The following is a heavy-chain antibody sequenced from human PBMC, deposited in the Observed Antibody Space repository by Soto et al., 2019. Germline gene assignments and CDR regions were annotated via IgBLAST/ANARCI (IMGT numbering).Heavy chain of an antibody. CDR1: GFTFSTYA. D-gene: IGHD2-15*01. CDR2: LTSSGT. CDR3: ANNLDLRSRGNGFHYFDS. J-gene: IGHJ4*02. Sequence: EVQLLESGGGLVQPGGSLRLSCAASGFTFSTYAMNWVRQAPGKGLEWVSTLTSSGTFYADSVKGRFTISRDNSRNKLYLQLNSLRAEDTAVYYCANNLDLRSRGNGFHYFDSWGQGTLVTVSS. V-gene: IGHV3-23*01.